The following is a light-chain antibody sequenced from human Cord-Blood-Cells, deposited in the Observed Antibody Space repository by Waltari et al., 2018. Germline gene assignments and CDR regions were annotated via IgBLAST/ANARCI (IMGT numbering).Light chain of an antibody. CDR2: QDS. Sequence: SYELTQPPSVSVSPGQTASITCSGDKLGDKYACWYQQKPGQSPGLVIEQDSKRPSGIPERFSGSNSGNTATLTISGTQAMDEADYYCQAWDSSTGVFGTGTKVTVL. J-gene: IGLJ1*01. CDR3: QAWDSSTGV. V-gene: IGLV3-1*01. CDR1: KLGDKY.